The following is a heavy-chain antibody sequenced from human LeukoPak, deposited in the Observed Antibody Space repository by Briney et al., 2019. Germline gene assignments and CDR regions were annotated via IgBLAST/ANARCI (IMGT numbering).Heavy chain of an antibody. CDR2: INHSGST. Sequence: PSEILSLTCAVYGGSFSGYYWSWIRQPPGKGLEWIGEINHSGSTNYNPSLKSRVTISVDTSKNQFSLKLSSVTAADTAVYYCARRRARRTDNWFDPWGQGTLVTVSS. D-gene: IGHD3/OR15-3a*01. V-gene: IGHV4-34*01. J-gene: IGHJ5*02. CDR1: GGSFSGYY. CDR3: ARRRARRTDNWFDP.